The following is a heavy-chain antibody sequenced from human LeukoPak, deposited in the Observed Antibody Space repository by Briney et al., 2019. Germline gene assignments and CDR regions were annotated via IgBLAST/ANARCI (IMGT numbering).Heavy chain of an antibody. CDR2: INHSGST. V-gene: IGHV4-34*01. CDR1: GGSFSGYY. J-gene: IGHJ4*02. Sequence: PSETLSLTCAVYGGSFSGYYWSWIRQPPGKGLEWIGEINHSGSTNYNPSLKSRVTISVDTSKNQFSLKLSSVTAADTAVYYCARGVGTRRHFDYWGQGTLVTVFS. D-gene: IGHD1-1*01. CDR3: ARGVGTRRHFDY.